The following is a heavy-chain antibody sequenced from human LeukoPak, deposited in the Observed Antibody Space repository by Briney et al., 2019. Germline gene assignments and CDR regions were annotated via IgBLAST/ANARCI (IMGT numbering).Heavy chain of an antibody. Sequence: GGSLRLSCAASGFTFSNFGMHWVRQAPGKGLEWVAVIWYDGSNKYYADSVKGRFTISRDNSKNTLYLQMDSLRAEDTAVYFCAKEGDAFDIRGQGTLVTVSS. CDR2: IWYDGSNK. CDR3: AKEGDAFDI. CDR1: GFTFSNFG. J-gene: IGHJ3*02. V-gene: IGHV3-33*06.